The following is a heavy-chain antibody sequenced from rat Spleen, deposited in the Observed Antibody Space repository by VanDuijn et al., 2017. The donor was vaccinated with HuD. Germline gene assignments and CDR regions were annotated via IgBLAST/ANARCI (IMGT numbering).Heavy chain of an antibody. V-gene: IGHV3-3*01. D-gene: IGHD1-4*01. CDR3: GSVALYGYCFDA. J-gene: IGHJ4*01. Sequence: EVQLQESGPGLVKPSQSLSLTCSVTGYSITSSYRWNWIRKFPGNKLEWMGYINSAGSTNYNPSLKSRISITRDTSKNQFFLQVNSLTTEDTATYYCGSVALYGYCFDALGPGASVTVSS. CDR2: INSAGST. CDR1: GYSITSSYR.